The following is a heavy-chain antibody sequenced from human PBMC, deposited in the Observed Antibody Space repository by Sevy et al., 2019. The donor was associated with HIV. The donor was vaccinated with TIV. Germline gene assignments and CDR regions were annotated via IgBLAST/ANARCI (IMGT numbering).Heavy chain of an antibody. D-gene: IGHD3-22*01. CDR3: ASHNYSDRSGYYYPVWFDY. Sequence: SETLSLTCTVSSGSISSSTYYWAWIRQPPGKGLEWIGSIFYSGSPYYNPSLQSRLTISVDTSKNQFSLKLSSVTAADTAVYYCASHNYSDRSGYYYPVWFDYWAGEPWSPSPQ. V-gene: IGHV4-39*01. CDR2: IFYSGSP. J-gene: IGHJ4*02. CDR1: SGSISSSTYY.